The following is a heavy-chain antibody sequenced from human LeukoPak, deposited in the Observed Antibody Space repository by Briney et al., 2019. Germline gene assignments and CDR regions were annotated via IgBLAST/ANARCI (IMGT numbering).Heavy chain of an antibody. CDR2: ISSSSSYI. D-gene: IGHD5-12*01. Sequence: PGGSLRLSCAASGFTFSSYEMNWVRQAPGKGLEWVSSISSSSSYIYYADSVKGRFTISRDNAKNSLYLQMNSLRAEDTAVYYCAGGWLRHFDYWGQGTLVTVSS. J-gene: IGHJ4*02. CDR1: GFTFSSYE. V-gene: IGHV3-21*01. CDR3: AGGWLRHFDY.